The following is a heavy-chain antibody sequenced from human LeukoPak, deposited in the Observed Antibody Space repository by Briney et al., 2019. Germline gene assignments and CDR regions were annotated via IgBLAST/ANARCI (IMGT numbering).Heavy chain of an antibody. CDR3: ATDGIVVVTAIRGSAFDI. V-gene: IGHV1-69*05. D-gene: IGHD2-21*02. CDR2: IIPIFGTA. Sequence: GSSVKVSCKASGGTFSSYAISWVRQAPGQGLEWMGGIIPIFGTANYAQKFQGRVTITTDESTSTAYMELSSLRSEDTAVYYCATDGIVVVTAIRGSAFDIWGQGTMVTVSS. J-gene: IGHJ3*02. CDR1: GGTFSSYA.